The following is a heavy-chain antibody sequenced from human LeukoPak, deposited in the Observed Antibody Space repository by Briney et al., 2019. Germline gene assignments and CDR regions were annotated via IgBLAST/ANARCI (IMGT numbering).Heavy chain of an antibody. Sequence: SETLSLTCAVYGGSFSAYYWSWIRRPPGKGLKWIAEINHSGNINYNPSLESRVTLSVDTSKHQFSLRLRSVTAADTAVYFCARMVRERHSFDIWGQGTGVTVSS. CDR2: INHSGNI. D-gene: IGHD3-10*01. CDR3: ARMVRERHSFDI. J-gene: IGHJ3*02. V-gene: IGHV4-34*01. CDR1: GGSFSAYY.